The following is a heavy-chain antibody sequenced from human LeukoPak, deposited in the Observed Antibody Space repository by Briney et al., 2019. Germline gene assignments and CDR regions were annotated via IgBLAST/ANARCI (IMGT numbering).Heavy chain of an antibody. J-gene: IGHJ4*02. CDR3: ARSDYPYAWGPY. Sequence: PSETLSLTCTVSGGSITSHYYSWIRQPPGKGLEYIGHIFYSGGTTYNPSLKSRVTISLDTSKNQCSLKLDSVTAADTAVYYCARSDYPYAWGPYWGQGTLATVSS. CDR2: IFYSGGT. D-gene: IGHD3-16*01. CDR1: GGSITSHY. V-gene: IGHV4-59*11.